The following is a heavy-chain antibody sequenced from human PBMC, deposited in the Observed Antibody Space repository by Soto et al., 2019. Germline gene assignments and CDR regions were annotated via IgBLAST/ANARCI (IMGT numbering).Heavy chain of an antibody. CDR1: GFSLTTSGVG. Sequence: QITLKESGPTLVKPTQTLTLTCTFSGFSLTTSGVGVGWIRQPPGKALEWLALIYWDDDKRYSPSLKNMLTITTDASNNQAVLTMASMETVDTATYCCARGVRSCTSSGWPYWFDPWGGGTLVTVSS. CDR2: IYWDDDK. CDR3: ARGVRSCTSSGWPYWFDP. J-gene: IGHJ5*02. D-gene: IGHD2-8*01. V-gene: IGHV2-5*02.